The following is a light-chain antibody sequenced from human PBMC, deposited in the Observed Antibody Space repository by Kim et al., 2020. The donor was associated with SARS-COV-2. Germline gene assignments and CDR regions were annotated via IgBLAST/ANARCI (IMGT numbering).Light chain of an antibody. CDR3: QQRGSWPPALT. V-gene: IGKV3-11*01. J-gene: IGKJ4*01. CDR1: PRVDIS. CDR2: DAA. Sequence: GGGAPLSCGASPRVDISLAWYPQTPGQPPRLLIYDAAIRAAGVPDRFSGSGSGTDFTLTIASLAPEDFAVYYCQQRGSWPPALTFGGGTKVDIK.